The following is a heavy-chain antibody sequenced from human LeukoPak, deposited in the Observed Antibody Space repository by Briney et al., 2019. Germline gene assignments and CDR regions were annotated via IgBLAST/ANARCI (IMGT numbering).Heavy chain of an antibody. J-gene: IGHJ4*02. D-gene: IGHD3-22*01. CDR2: IIPIFGTA. CDR3: ARTSRAQYYYDSSGYYEPFDY. V-gene: IGHV1-69*13. Sequence: SVKVSCKASGGTFSSYAISWVRQAPGQGLEWMGGIIPIFGTANYAQKFQGRVTITADESTSTAYMELSSLRSEDTAVYYCARTSRAQYYYDSSGYYEPFDYWGQGTLVTVSS. CDR1: GGTFSSYA.